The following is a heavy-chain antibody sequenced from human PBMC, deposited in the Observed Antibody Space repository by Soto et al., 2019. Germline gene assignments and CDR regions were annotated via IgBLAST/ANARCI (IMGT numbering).Heavy chain of an antibody. CDR3: ARGGRATIFHWFDP. D-gene: IGHD5-12*01. V-gene: IGHV4-31*03. Sequence: QVQLQESGPGLVKPSQTLSLTCTVSGGSISSGGYYWSWIRQHPGKGLEWIGYIYYSGSTYYNPSLKSRVTISVDTSKNQFSLKLSSVTAADTAVYYCARGGRATIFHWFDPWGQGTLVTVSS. J-gene: IGHJ5*02. CDR1: GGSISSGGYY. CDR2: IYYSGST.